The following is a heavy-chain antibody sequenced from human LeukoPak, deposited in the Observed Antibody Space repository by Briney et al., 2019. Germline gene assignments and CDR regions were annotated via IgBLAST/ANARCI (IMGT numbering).Heavy chain of an antibody. J-gene: IGHJ5*02. CDR2: MYSSGST. CDR3: ARGGSYTMVKNH. D-gene: IGHD1-26*01. V-gene: IGHV4-39*07. Sequence: KASETLSLTCTVSGVSISSSSYYWGWIRQPPGKGLEWIGSMYSSGSTYYNPSLKSRVTILVDTSKNQFSLKLSSVTAADTAVYYCARGGSYTMVKNHWGQGTLVTVSS. CDR1: GVSISSSSYY.